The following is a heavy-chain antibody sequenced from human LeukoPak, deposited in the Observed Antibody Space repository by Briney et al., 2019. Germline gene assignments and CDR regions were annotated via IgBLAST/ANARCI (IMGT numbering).Heavy chain of an antibody. Sequence: GGSLRLSCAASGFTFSSYWISWVRQAPGKGLEWVSSISSTGGTTYYADSVKGRFTISRDNSKNTLYLQMNSLRAEDTAVYYCAKLYRGYCSGGSCQLNAFDIWGQGTMVTVSS. CDR2: ISSTGGTT. J-gene: IGHJ3*02. V-gene: IGHV3-23*01. CDR3: AKLYRGYCSGGSCQLNAFDI. CDR1: GFTFSSYW. D-gene: IGHD2-15*01.